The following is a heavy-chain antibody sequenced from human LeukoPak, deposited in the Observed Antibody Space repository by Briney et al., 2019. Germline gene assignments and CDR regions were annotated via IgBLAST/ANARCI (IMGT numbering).Heavy chain of an antibody. D-gene: IGHD4-11*01. J-gene: IGHJ4*02. CDR3: ARQGRLTTFDY. CDR1: GGSISSSSYY. CDR2: IYYSGST. V-gene: IGHV4-39*01. Sequence: SETLSLTCTVSGGSISSSSYYWGWIRQPPGKGLEWIGSIYYSGSTYYNPSLKSRVTISVDTSKNQFSLKLSSVTAADTAVYYCARQGRLTTFDYWGQGTLVTASS.